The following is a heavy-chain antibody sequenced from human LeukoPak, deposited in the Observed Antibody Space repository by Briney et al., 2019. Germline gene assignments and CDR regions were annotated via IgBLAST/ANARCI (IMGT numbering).Heavy chain of an antibody. J-gene: IGHJ3*02. CDR3: ARGGTGFYPAFDI. Sequence: SETLSLTCTVSGGSISSGGYYWSWIRQPPGKGLEWIGYIYHSGSTYYNPSLKSRVTISVDRSKNQFSLKLSSVTAADTAVYYCARGGTGFYPAFDIWGQGTMVTVSS. CDR2: IYHSGST. D-gene: IGHD1-14*01. CDR1: GGSISSGGYY. V-gene: IGHV4-30-2*01.